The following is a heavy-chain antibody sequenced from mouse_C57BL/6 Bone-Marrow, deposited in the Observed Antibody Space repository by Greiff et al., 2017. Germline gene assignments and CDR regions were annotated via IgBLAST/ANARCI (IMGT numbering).Heavy chain of an antibody. V-gene: IGHV1-26*01. Sequence: EVQLQQSGPELVKPGASVKISCKASGYTFTDYYMNWVKQSHGKSLEWIGDINPNNGGTSYNQKFKGKATLTVDKSSGTAYMELRSLTSEDSAVYYCARSGLLRPYYYAMDYWGQGTSVTVSS. J-gene: IGHJ4*01. CDR1: GYTFTDYY. CDR2: INPNNGGT. D-gene: IGHD1-2*01. CDR3: ARSGLLRPYYYAMDY.